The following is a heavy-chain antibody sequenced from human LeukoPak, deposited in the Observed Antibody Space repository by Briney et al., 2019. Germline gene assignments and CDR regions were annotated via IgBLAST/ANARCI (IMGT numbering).Heavy chain of an antibody. CDR3: ARDRDSSGYSRTFDY. J-gene: IGHJ4*02. V-gene: IGHV1-46*01. CDR2: INPSGGST. CDR1: GYTFTSYY. D-gene: IGHD3-22*01. Sequence: GASVKVSCKASGYTFTSYYMHWVRQAPGQGLEWMGIINPSGGSTSYAQKFQGRVTMTRDTSTSTVYMELSSLRSDDTAVYYCARDRDSSGYSRTFDYWGQGTLVTVSS.